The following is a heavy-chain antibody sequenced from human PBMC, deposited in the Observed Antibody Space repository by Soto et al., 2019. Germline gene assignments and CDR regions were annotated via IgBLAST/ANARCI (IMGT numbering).Heavy chain of an antibody. Sequence: RLSCSASGFTFSSYGMHWVRQAPGKGLEWVAVITYGGSYKYYADSVKGRFTISRDNSKNSLYLQMNSLRDEDTAVYYCARVPYGGNTGSWGQGTLVTVSS. CDR1: GFTFSSYG. J-gene: IGHJ5*02. V-gene: IGHV3-30*03. D-gene: IGHD4-17*01. CDR2: ITYGGSYK. CDR3: ARVPYGGNTGS.